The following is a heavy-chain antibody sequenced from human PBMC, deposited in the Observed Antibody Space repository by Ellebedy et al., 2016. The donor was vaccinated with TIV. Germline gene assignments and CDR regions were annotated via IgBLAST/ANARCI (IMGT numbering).Heavy chain of an antibody. CDR1: GGSLSSLY. Sequence: SETLSLTCTVSGGSLSSLYWSWIRQPPGKGLEWIGYIHSSGSTNYNPSLKTRVTISVDTSKNQFSLKLSSVTAADTAVYYCAGYDGLRRFDPWGQGTLVTVSS. CDR3: AGYDGLRRFDP. V-gene: IGHV4-59*11. D-gene: IGHD5-12*01. CDR2: IHSSGST. J-gene: IGHJ5*02.